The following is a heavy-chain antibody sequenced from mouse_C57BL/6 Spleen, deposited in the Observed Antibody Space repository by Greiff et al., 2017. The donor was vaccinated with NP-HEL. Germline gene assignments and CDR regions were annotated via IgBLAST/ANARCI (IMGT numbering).Heavy chain of an antibody. CDR2: INPSSGYT. CDR1: GYTFTSYW. V-gene: IGHV1-7*01. Sequence: QVQLQQSGAELAKPGASVKLSCKASGYTFTSYWMHWVKQRPGQGLEWIGYINPSSGYTKYNQKFKDKATLTADKSSSTAYMQLSSLTYEDSAVYDCARSGLGYGSTSRAMDYWGQGTSVTVSS. CDR3: ARSGLGYGSTSRAMDY. D-gene: IGHD1-1*01. J-gene: IGHJ4*01.